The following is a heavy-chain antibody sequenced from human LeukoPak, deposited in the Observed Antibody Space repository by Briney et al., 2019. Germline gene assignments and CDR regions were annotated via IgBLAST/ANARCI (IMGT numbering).Heavy chain of an antibody. CDR2: ISSSSSYI. J-gene: IGHJ4*02. CDR1: GLTFSSHS. D-gene: IGHD3-22*01. V-gene: IGHV3-21*01. Sequence: PGGSLRLSCAASGLTFSSHSMNRVRQATGKALEWVSSISSSSSYIYYADLVKRRFPIPRDNDKNSLYLQMNSLRAEDTAEYYCARNCRRYHYDRSGLEAFDYWGQGTLVTV. CDR3: ARNCRRYHYDRSGLEAFDY.